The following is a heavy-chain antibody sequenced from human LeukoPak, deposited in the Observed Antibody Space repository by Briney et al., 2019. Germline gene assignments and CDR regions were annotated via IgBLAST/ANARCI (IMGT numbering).Heavy chain of an antibody. CDR2: IYSDGSRT. CDR1: GFTFSSFA. Sequence: GGSLRLSCGASGFTFSSFAMHWVRQAPGKGVEYLSAIYSDGSRTYYADSVKGRFTISRDNSKNTLYFEMSSLRVEDTAVYYCVKSPGSGWPVWGQGTLLTVSS. V-gene: IGHV3-64D*06. J-gene: IGHJ4*02. CDR3: VKSPGSGWPV. D-gene: IGHD6-19*01.